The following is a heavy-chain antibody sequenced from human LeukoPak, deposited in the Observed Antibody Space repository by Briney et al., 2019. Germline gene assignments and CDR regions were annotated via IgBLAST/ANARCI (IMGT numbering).Heavy chain of an antibody. Sequence: QPGGSLRLSCAASGFTVSSNYMSWVRQAPGKGLEWVSVIYSGGSTYYADSVKGRFTISRDNSKNTLYLQMNSLRAEDTAVYYCARVAIYRDFWSGSLGYFDYWGQGTLVTVSS. V-gene: IGHV3-66*02. CDR2: IYSGGST. CDR1: GFTVSSNY. J-gene: IGHJ4*02. D-gene: IGHD3-3*01. CDR3: ARVAIYRDFWSGSLGYFDY.